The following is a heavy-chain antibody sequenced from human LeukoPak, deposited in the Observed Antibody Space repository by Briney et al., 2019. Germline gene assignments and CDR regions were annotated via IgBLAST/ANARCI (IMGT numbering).Heavy chain of an antibody. Sequence: GGSLKLSCAASGFTFSGSTMHWVRQASGKGLEWVGRIRSKANSYATAYAASVKGRFTISRDDSKNTAYLQMNSLKTEDTAVYYCTALTVVTPGYWGQGTLVTVSS. V-gene: IGHV3-73*01. CDR2: IRSKANSYAT. J-gene: IGHJ4*02. CDR3: TALTVVTPGY. D-gene: IGHD4-23*01. CDR1: GFTFSGST.